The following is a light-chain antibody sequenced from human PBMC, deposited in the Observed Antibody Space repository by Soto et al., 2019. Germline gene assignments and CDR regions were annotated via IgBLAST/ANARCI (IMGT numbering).Light chain of an antibody. CDR1: QNINTK. CDR3: QQYNTWWT. CDR2: GAS. V-gene: IGKV3-15*01. Sequence: NQSPATLSVSAGERATISCRASQNINTKLAWYQQKPGQAPRLLIYGASRRETGIPARFSGSGSGTEFTLTSISLQSEDFAVYCCQQYNTWWTFGQGTKVDIK. J-gene: IGKJ1*01.